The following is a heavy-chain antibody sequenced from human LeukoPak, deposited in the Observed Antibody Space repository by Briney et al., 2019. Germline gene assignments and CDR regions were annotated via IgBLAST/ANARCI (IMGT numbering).Heavy chain of an antibody. CDR2: ISGSSSGI. CDR1: GFTFSDHY. J-gene: IGHJ3*02. Sequence: GGSLRLSCAVSGFTFSDHYMSWIRQAPGKWLEWVSYISGSSSGIYSADSVRGRFTISRDNAKNSLYLQMKSLSAEDTAVYYCARGLRGATNAFDIWGQGTMVTVSS. CDR3: ARGLRGATNAFDI. V-gene: IGHV3-11*01. D-gene: IGHD1-26*01.